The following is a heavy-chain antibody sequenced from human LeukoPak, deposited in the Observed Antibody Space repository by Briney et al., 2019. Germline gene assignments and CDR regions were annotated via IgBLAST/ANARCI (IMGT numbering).Heavy chain of an antibody. CDR2: ISAYNGNT. Sequence: ASVKVSCKASGYTFTSYGISRVRQAPGQGLEWMGWISAYNGNTNYAQKLQGRVTMTTDTSTSTAYMELRSLRSGDTAVYYCASQKLAVAAFDYWGQGTLVTVSS. CDR1: GYTFTSYG. CDR3: ASQKLAVAAFDY. J-gene: IGHJ4*02. D-gene: IGHD6-19*01. V-gene: IGHV1-18*01.